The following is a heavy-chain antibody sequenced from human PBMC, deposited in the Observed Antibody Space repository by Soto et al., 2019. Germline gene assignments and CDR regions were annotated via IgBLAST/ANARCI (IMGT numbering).Heavy chain of an antibody. CDR3: ARRGSR. V-gene: IGHV3-48*03. CDR1: GFTFSSSE. Sequence: LRLSCAASGFTFSSSEMYWVRQAPGKGLEWISYIHPGGQTIFYAESVKGRFTISRDNAKHSVYLQMNSLRAEDTAVYYCARRGSRWGRGTKVTVSS. CDR2: IHPGGQTI. D-gene: IGHD2-15*01. J-gene: IGHJ3*01.